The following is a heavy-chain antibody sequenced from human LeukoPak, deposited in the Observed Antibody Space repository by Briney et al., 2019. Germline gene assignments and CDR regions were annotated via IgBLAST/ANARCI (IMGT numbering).Heavy chain of an antibody. CDR3: NSGWELLRPGY. CDR2: IRSKASTYAT. D-gene: IGHD1-26*01. J-gene: IGHJ4*02. Sequence: GGSLRLSCAASGFTFSGYAMHWVRQASGKGLEWVGRIRSKASTYATAYAASGQGRITIARAEYKQTAQMQINRPKTEDTADNYCNSGWELLRPGYWGQGTLVTVS. CDR1: GFTFSGYA. V-gene: IGHV3-73*01.